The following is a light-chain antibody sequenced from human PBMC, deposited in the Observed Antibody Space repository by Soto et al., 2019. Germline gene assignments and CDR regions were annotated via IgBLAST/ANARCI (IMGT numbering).Light chain of an antibody. J-gene: IGLJ1*01. CDR2: DVS. CDR1: SSDIGAYDY. Sequence: QSVLTQPASVSGSPGQSITISCSGTSSDIGAYDYVSWYQQHPGRAPKLIIYDVSNRPSGVPDRFSGSRSGNTASLTISGLQAEDEGDYYCSVYTRTSTYVFGTGTKVTVL. CDR3: SVYTRTSTYV. V-gene: IGLV2-14*03.